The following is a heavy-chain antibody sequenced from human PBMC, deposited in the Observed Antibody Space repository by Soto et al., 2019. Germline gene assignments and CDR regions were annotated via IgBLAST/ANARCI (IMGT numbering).Heavy chain of an antibody. D-gene: IGHD2-8*01. CDR1: RFPFNSYA. Sequence: GGSMRLSCAASRFPFNSYAMSWVRPAPGKGLEWVSAISGSGGSTYYADSVKGRFTISRDNSKNTLYLQMNSLRAEDTAVYYCAKDLGQRMVGAFDIWGQGTMVTVSS. CDR3: AKDLGQRMVGAFDI. CDR2: ISGSGGST. J-gene: IGHJ3*02. V-gene: IGHV3-23*01.